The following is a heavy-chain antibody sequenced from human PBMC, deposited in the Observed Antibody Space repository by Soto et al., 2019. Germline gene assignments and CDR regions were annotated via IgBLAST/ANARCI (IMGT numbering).Heavy chain of an antibody. J-gene: IGHJ5*02. CDR2: MYPSGST. Sequence: QVQLQESGPGLVKPSETLSLTCTVSGGSISSYYWSWIRQPAGKGLEWIGRMYPSGSTNYNPSLKSLVTMSVDPSKNQFYLKLNSVTAADTAVYYCARYCNNATCYRWFDPCGQGTLVTVSS. CDR3: ARYCNNATCYRWFDP. CDR1: GGSISSYY. V-gene: IGHV4-4*07. D-gene: IGHD2-2*01.